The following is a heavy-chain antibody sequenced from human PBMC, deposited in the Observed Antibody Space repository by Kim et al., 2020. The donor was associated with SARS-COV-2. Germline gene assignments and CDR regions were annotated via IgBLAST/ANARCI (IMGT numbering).Heavy chain of an antibody. CDR1: GFTFSGYV. Sequence: GGSLRLSCAASGFTFSGYVMNWVRQAPGKGLEWVGGIYSEADNYTTVDTVTGKVTFTSSRDDSTLTLHLHMNSAKATDTSFYYSPRGSASGQG. CDR3: PRGSA. V-gene: IGHV3-72*01. CDR2: IYSEADNYTT. D-gene: IGHD6-25*01. J-gene: IGHJ5*01.